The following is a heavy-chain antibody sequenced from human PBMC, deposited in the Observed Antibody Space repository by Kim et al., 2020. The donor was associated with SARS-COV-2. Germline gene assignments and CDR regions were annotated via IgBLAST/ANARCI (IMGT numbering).Heavy chain of an antibody. D-gene: IGHD4-17*01. CDR1: GYSFTSYW. CDR2: IYPGDSDT. CDR3: ARQKTTVTWWFDP. J-gene: IGHJ5*02. Sequence: GESLKISCKGSGYSFTSYWIGWVRQMPGKGLEWMGIIYPGDSDTRYSPSFQGQVTISADKSISTAYLQWSSLKASDTAMYYCARQKTTVTWWFDPWGQGTLVTVSA. V-gene: IGHV5-51*01.